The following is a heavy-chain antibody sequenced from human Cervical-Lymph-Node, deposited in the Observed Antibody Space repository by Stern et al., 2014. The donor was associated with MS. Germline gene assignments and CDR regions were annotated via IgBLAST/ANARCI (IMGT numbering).Heavy chain of an antibody. CDR1: GFTFSSYS. CDR2: ISSSSSTI. V-gene: IGHV3-48*01. D-gene: IGHD6-19*01. J-gene: IGHJ4*02. Sequence: EVQLVESGGGLVQPGGSLRLSCAASGFTFSSYSMNWVRQAPGKGMEWVSYISSSSSTIYYADSVKGRFTISRDNAKNSLYLQMNSLRAEDTAVYYCARGEYSSGWRVEYYFDYWGQGTLVTVSS. CDR3: ARGEYSSGWRVEYYFDY.